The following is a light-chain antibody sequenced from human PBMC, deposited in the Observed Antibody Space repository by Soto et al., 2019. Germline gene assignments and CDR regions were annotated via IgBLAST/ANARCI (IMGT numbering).Light chain of an antibody. CDR1: NSNMGRNY. CDR3: AVWDSSLNGVA. J-gene: IGLJ2*01. V-gene: IGLV1-47*01. CDR2: RND. Sequence: QAVLTQTPSASGTPGQRITISCSGSNSNMGRNYVYWYQQVPGTAPKLLMYRNDVRPSGVPDRFTGSKSGTSASLAISGLRSEDEADYYCAVWDSSLNGVAFGGGTKLTVL.